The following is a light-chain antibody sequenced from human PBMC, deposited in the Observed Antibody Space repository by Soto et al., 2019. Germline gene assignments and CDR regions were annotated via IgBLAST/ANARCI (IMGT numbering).Light chain of an antibody. Sequence: EIVLTQSPPTLSLSPGERATLSCGASQSISSFLAWYQQRPGQAPRLLISDGSNRATGIPARFSGSGSGTDFTLTITSLEPEDFAVYYCQQHYNWPRITFGQGTRLEIK. CDR3: QQHYNWPRIT. V-gene: IGKV3-11*01. CDR1: QSISSF. J-gene: IGKJ5*01. CDR2: DGS.